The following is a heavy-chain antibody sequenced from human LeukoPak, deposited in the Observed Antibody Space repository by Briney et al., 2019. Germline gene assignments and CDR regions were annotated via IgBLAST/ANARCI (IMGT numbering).Heavy chain of an antibody. Sequence: GRSLRLSCAASGFTFSSYGMHWVRQAPGKGLEWVAVIWYDGSNKYYADSVKGRFTISRDNSKNALYLQMNSLRAEDTAVYYCARDHRSSSSWYYYYYGMDVWGQGTTVTVSS. J-gene: IGHJ6*02. V-gene: IGHV3-33*01. D-gene: IGHD6-13*01. CDR2: IWYDGSNK. CDR1: GFTFSSYG. CDR3: ARDHRSSSSWYYYYYGMDV.